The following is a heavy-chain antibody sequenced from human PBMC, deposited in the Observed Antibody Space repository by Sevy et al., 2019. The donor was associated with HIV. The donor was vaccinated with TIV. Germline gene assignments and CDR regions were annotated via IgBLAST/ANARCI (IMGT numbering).Heavy chain of an antibody. J-gene: IGHJ4*02. CDR1: GYTFSDYW. CDR3: ARGGSGGNY. D-gene: IGHD3-10*01. CDR2: MNPVDNDK. Sequence: ASVKVSCKASGYTFSDYWIYWIRQAPGQGFEWMGWMNPVDNDKRCAQQFQGRVTMTTDTSINTAYMEVYRLTSDDTAVYYCARGGSGGNYWGQGTLVTVSS. V-gene: IGHV1-2*02.